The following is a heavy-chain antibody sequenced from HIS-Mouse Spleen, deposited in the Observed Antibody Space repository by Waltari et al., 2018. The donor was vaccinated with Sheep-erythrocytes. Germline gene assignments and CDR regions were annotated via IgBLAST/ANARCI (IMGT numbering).Heavy chain of an antibody. CDR2: INPNSGGT. Sequence: QVQLVQSGAEVKKPGASVKVSCKASGYTFTGYYMHWVRQAPGQGLEWMGWINPNSGGTNYAQKLQGRVTMTRDTSISTAYMELSRLRSDDTAVYYCARGPGIAVAGTRFDYWGQGTLVTVSS. V-gene: IGHV1-2*02. CDR3: ARGPGIAVAGTRFDY. CDR1: GYTFTGYY. J-gene: IGHJ4*02. D-gene: IGHD6-19*01.